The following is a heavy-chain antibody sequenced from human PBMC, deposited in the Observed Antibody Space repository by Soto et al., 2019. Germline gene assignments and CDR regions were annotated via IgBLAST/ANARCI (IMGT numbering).Heavy chain of an antibody. CDR2: IIPFFGTT. V-gene: IGHV1-69*12. CDR3: SISYSSCWSGYYTGRQYNWSDT. J-gene: IGHJ5*02. CDR1: GGTFSSYA. Sequence: QVQLVQSGAEMKKPGSSVKVSCKASGGTFSSYAISWVLQAPGQGLEWMGVIIPFFGTTNYAQKYQGRVTLTAYESTRTASMGLRRLRSEDTAAYYCSISYSSCWSGYYTGRQYNWSDTWGQGTLVTCSS. D-gene: IGHD3-3*01.